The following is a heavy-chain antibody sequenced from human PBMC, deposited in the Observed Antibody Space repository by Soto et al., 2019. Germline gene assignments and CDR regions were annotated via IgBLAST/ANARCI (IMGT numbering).Heavy chain of an antibody. CDR1: GYTFTSYD. D-gene: IGHD3-3*01. V-gene: IGHV1-8*01. CDR3: ARGADYDFWSGYYSGMDV. J-gene: IGHJ6*02. Sequence: ASVKVSCKASGYTFTSYDINWVRQATGQGLEWMGWMNPNSGNTGYAQKFQGRVTMTRNTSISTAYMELSSLRSEDTAVYYCARGADYDFWSGYYSGMDVWGQGTTVTVYS. CDR2: MNPNSGNT.